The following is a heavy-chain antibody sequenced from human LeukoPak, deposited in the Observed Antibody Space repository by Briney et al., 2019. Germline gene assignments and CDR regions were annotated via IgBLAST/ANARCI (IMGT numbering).Heavy chain of an antibody. CDR1: GFTFSNAW. D-gene: IGHD3-10*01. CDR3: TLGDPYGSGSYFDY. Sequence: PGGSLRLSCAASGFTFSNAWMSWVRQAPAKGLEWVGRIKSKTDGGTTDYAAPVKGRFTISRDDSKNTLYLQMNSLKTEDTAVYYCTLGDPYGSGSYFDYWGQGTLVNVSS. J-gene: IGHJ4*02. CDR2: IKSKTDGGTT. V-gene: IGHV3-15*01.